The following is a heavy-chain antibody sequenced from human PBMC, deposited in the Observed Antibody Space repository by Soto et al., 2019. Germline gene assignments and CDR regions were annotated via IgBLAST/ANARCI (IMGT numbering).Heavy chain of an antibody. V-gene: IGHV3-74*01. Sequence: GGSLRLSCAASGFTFSSYWMHWVRHAPGKGLVWVSRINSDESSTSYEDSVKGRFTIYRENEKNTLYLQMNSLRAEDTAVYYCARPRSIAVAGDAFDIWGQGRMVPVSS. CDR1: GFTFSSYW. CDR3: ARPRSIAVAGDAFDI. D-gene: IGHD6-19*01. CDR2: INSDESST. J-gene: IGHJ3*02.